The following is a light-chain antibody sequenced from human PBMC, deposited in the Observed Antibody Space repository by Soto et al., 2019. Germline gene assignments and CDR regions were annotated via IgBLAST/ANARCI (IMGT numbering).Light chain of an antibody. CDR2: EVS. CDR3: MQGTQFPRT. CDR1: QSLLDTDGKTY. J-gene: IGKJ1*01. V-gene: IGKV2D-29*01. Sequence: EIVLTQTPLSLSITPGQPASISCKSSQSLLDTDGKTYLYWFSQKTGQPPQALMYEVSNRFSGVPDRFSGSGSGTDFTLKISRVEAEDVGVYYCMQGTQFPRTFGQGTKAEIK.